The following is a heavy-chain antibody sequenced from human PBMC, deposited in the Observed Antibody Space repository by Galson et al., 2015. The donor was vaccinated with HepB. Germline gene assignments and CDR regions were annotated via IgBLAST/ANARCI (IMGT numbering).Heavy chain of an antibody. CDR2: ISKGGSNK. J-gene: IGHJ3*02. V-gene: IGHV3-30*04. Sequence: SLRLSCAGSGFSFSDYAMHWVRQAPGKGLEWVAVISKGGSNKYYAHSVKGRFTSSRDNSKKTPYLQMNSLRAEDTAVYYCARTRARAFDIWGQGTMVTVSS. CDR1: GFSFSDYA. CDR3: ARTRARAFDI.